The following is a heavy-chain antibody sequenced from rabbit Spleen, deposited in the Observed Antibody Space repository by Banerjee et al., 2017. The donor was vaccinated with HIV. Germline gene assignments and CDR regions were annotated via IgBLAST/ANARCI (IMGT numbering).Heavy chain of an antibody. CDR3: ARDGAGGSYFAL. D-gene: IGHD8-1*01. Sequence: QLKESGGGLVQPGGSLKLSCKASGFTLSYYYMNWVRQAPGKGLEWIGYIDPVFGITYYANWVNGRFSISRENAQNTVLLQMTSLTAADTATYFCARDGAGGSYFALWGQGTLVTVS. CDR2: IDPVFGIT. CDR1: GFTLSYYY. V-gene: IGHV1S7*01. J-gene: IGHJ4*01.